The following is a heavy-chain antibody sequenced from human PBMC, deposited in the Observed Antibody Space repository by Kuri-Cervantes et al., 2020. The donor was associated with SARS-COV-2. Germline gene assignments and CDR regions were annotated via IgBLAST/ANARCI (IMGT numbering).Heavy chain of an antibody. CDR2: INPNSGGT. Sequence: ASVKVSCKASGYTFTGYYMHWVRQAPGQGLEWMGWINPNSGGTNYAQKFQGWVTMTGDTSTSTVYMELSSLRSEDTAVYYCAKEEQQLVPAMDVWGQGTTVTVSS. CDR3: AKEEQQLVPAMDV. J-gene: IGHJ6*02. CDR1: GYTFTGYY. D-gene: IGHD6-13*01. V-gene: IGHV1-2*04.